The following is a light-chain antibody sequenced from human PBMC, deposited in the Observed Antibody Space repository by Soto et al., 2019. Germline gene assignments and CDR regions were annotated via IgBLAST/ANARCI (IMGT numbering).Light chain of an antibody. CDR3: SSYTSSSTLV. Sequence: QSVLTQPASVSGSPGQSITISCTGTRSDVGGYNYVSWYQQHSGKAPKFMIYDVSNRPSGVSNRFSGSKSGNTASLTISGLQAEDEADYYCSSYTSSSTLVFGGGTKLTVL. J-gene: IGLJ2*01. CDR2: DVS. V-gene: IGLV2-14*01. CDR1: RSDVGGYNY.